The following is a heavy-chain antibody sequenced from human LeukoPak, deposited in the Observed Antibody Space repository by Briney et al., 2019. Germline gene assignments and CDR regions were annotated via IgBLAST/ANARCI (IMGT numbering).Heavy chain of an antibody. CDR1: GYTFTSYA. CDR2: INAGNGNT. CDR3: AREYRSSWYYVGY. J-gene: IGHJ4*02. Sequence: ASVKVSCKASGYTFTSYAMHWVRQAPGQRLEWMGWINAGNGNTKYSQKFQGRVTITRDTSASTAYMELSSLRSEDTAVYYCAREYRSSWYYVGYRGQGTLVTVSS. D-gene: IGHD6-13*01. V-gene: IGHV1-3*01.